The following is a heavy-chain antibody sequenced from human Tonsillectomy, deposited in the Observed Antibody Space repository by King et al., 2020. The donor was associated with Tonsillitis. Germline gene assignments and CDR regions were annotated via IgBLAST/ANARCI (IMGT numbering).Heavy chain of an antibody. D-gene: IGHD4-17*01. V-gene: IGHV1-69*01. J-gene: IGHJ4*02. CDR1: GDTFSTYT. CDR2: IVPLFGTT. CDR3: AREYGDDGFDY. Sequence: QVQLVQSGAEVKKPGSSVKVSCKASGDTFSTYTITWVRQAPGQGLEWMGGIVPLFGTTNYAQKFQGRVTITADGSTSTAYMELSSLRSDETAGYYCAREYGDDGFDYWGQGTLVTVSS.